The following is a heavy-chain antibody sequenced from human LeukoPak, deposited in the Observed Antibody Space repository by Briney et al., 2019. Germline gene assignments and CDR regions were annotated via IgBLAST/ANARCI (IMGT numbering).Heavy chain of an antibody. Sequence: PGGYLRLSCAASHFTLSTKYINGARQAPGKGLEWVAVIYSGGSTHSADSVKGRFTISSDNSRNPVFLQMNSLRAEDTAVYYCATGDRAWDFWGQGTVVSVSS. CDR2: IYSGGST. D-gene: IGHD4-17*01. V-gene: IGHV3-66*01. J-gene: IGHJ4*02. CDR3: ATGDRAWDF. CDR1: HFTLSTKY.